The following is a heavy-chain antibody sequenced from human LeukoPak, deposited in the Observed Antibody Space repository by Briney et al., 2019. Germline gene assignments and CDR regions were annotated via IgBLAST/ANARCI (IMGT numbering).Heavy chain of an antibody. Sequence: GGSLRLSCAASGFTFSSYSMNWVRQAPGKGLEWVGRIKSKTDGGTTDYAAPVKGRFTISRDNAKNSLYLQMNSLRAEDTAVYYCARHRRYCSGGSCYSGYYFDSWGPGTLVTVSS. J-gene: IGHJ4*02. D-gene: IGHD2-15*01. V-gene: IGHV3-15*07. CDR2: IKSKTDGGTT. CDR3: ARHRRYCSGGSCYSGYYFDS. CDR1: GFTFSSYS.